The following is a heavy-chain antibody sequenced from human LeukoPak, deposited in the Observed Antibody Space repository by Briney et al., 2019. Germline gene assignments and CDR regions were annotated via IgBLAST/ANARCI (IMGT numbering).Heavy chain of an antibody. CDR2: IYYSGST. D-gene: IGHD6-6*01. CDR1: GGSISSYY. CDR3: ARVFYLAARRGAYNWFDP. Sequence: PSETLSLTCTVSGGSISSYYWSWIRQPPGKGLEWIGYIYYSGSTNYNPSLRSRVTISVDTSKNQFSLKLSSVTAADTAVYYCARVFYLAARRGAYNWFDPWGQGTLVTVPS. V-gene: IGHV4-59*01. J-gene: IGHJ5*02.